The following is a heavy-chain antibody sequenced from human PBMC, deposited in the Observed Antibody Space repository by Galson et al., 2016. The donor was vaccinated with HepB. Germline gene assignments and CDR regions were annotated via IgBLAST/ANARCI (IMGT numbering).Heavy chain of an antibody. V-gene: IGHV3-11*01. CDR3: ARDYILWGFDY. CDR2: ISSRGSTI. Sequence: SLRLSCAASGFTFSDYYMNWIRQAPGKGLEWVSYISSRGSTIYYADSVKGRFTISRDNAKNSVYLKMTSLRAEDTAVYFCARDYILWGFDYWGQGTLVTVSS. D-gene: IGHD2-21*01. J-gene: IGHJ4*02. CDR1: GFTFSDYY.